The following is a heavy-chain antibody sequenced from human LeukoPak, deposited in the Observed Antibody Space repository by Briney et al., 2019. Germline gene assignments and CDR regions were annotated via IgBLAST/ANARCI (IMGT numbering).Heavy chain of an antibody. J-gene: IGHJ4*02. CDR3: AREARSDDSSGPYLWDY. V-gene: IGHV1-18*01. CDR2: ISAYNGNT. Sequence: ASVKVSCKASGYTFTSYGISWVRQAPGQGLEWMGWISAYNGNTNYAQKLQGRVTMTTDTSTSTAYMELRSLRSDDTAVYYCAREARSDDSSGPYLWDYWGQGTLVTVSS. CDR1: GYTFTSYG. D-gene: IGHD3-22*01.